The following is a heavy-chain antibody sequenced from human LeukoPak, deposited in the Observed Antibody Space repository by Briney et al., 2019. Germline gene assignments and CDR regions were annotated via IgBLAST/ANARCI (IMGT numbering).Heavy chain of an antibody. Sequence: SETLSLTCTVSGGSISSYYWSWIRQPPGKGLEWIGYIYYSGSTNYNPSLKSRVTISVDTSKNQFSLKLSSVTAADTAVYYCARDRGYSYGYVDYWGQGTLVTVSS. CDR1: GGSISSYY. CDR2: IYYSGST. V-gene: IGHV4-59*01. CDR3: ARDRGYSYGYVDY. J-gene: IGHJ4*02. D-gene: IGHD5-18*01.